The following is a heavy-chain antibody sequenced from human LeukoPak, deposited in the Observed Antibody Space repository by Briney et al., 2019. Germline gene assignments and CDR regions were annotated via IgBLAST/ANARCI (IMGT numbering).Heavy chain of an antibody. D-gene: IGHD2-2*01. Sequence: GGSLRLSCAASGFTFSSYAMHWVRQAPGKGLEWVAVISYDGSNKYYADSVKGRFTISRDNSKNTLYLQMNSLRAEDTAVFYCARDEDIVVVPADYYYYGMDVWGQGTTVTVSS. CDR3: ARDEDIVVVPADYYYYGMDV. V-gene: IGHV3-30-3*01. CDR2: ISYDGSNK. CDR1: GFTFSSYA. J-gene: IGHJ6*02.